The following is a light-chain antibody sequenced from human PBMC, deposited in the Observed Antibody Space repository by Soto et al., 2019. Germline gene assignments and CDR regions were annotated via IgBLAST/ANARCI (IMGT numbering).Light chain of an antibody. V-gene: IGKV3-11*01. Sequence: EIVMTQSPATPSVSPGERATLSCRASQSVSSDLAWYQQKPGQAPRLLIYDASNRATGIPARSSGSRSGTDFTLTISSPEPEDFAVYYCQQRSNWPPITFGQGTRLEIK. J-gene: IGKJ5*01. CDR1: QSVSSD. CDR3: QQRSNWPPIT. CDR2: DAS.